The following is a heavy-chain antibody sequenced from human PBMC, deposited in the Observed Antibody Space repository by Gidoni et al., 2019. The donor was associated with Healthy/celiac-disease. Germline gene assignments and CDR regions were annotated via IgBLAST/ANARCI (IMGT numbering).Heavy chain of an antibody. J-gene: IGHJ3*02. D-gene: IGHD3-22*01. CDR1: GGSISSSSYY. CDR2: IYYSGST. V-gene: IGHV4-39*01. Sequence: QLQLQESGPGLVKPSETLSLTCTVSGGSISSSSYYWGWIRQPPGKGLEWIGSIYYSGSTYYNPSLKSRVTISVDTSKNQFSLKLSSVTAADTAVYYCARHYTSDRITMIVVVIRRAGAFDIWGQGTMVTVSS. CDR3: ARHYTSDRITMIVVVIRRAGAFDI.